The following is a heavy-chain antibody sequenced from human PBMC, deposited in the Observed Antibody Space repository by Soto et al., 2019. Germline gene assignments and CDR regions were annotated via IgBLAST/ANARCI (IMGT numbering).Heavy chain of an antibody. CDR2: IIPIFGTT. CDR1: GGTLSSYV. V-gene: IGHV1-69*13. J-gene: IGHJ4*02. D-gene: IGHD2-15*01. Sequence: SVKVSCKASGGTLSSYVISWVRQAPGQGLEWMGGIIPIFGTTTYGEKFQGRVTITADESTSTTYMGLSSLKSEDTAVYYCARDPRQDCSGETCYYSWGQGTLVTVSS. CDR3: ARDPRQDCSGETCYYS.